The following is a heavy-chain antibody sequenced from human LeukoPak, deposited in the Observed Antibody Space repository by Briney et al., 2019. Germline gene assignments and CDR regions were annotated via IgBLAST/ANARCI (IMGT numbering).Heavy chain of an antibody. D-gene: IGHD4-17*01. CDR3: AKCGSPVDYGAEYFQH. Sequence: GGSLRLSCAASGFTFSSYAMSWVRQAPGKGLEWVSAISGSGGSTYYADSVKGRFTISRDNSKNTLYLQMNSLRAEDTAVYYCAKCGSPVDYGAEYFQHWGQGTLVTVSS. J-gene: IGHJ1*01. V-gene: IGHV3-23*01. CDR1: GFTFSSYA. CDR2: ISGSGGST.